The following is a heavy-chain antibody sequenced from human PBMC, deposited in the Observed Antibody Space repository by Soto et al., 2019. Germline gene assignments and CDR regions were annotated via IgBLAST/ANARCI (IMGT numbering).Heavy chain of an antibody. V-gene: IGHV4-59*01. J-gene: IGHJ5*02. CDR2: IYYIGST. CDR3: AKGGPSSQWFDP. Sequence: PSETLSLTCPVSGGSLSGFYWSWIRPPPRKAPEWIGYIYYIGSTNYNPSLRSRVTISVDTSRNQFSLKMTSLTAADTAVYYCAKGGPSSQWFDPWGLGTLVTVS. D-gene: IGHD6-13*01. CDR1: GGSLSGFY.